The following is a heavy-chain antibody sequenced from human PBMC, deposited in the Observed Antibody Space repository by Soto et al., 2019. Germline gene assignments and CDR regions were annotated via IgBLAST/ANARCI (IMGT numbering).Heavy chain of an antibody. Sequence: QVQLVQSGAEVKKPGSSVKVSCKASGGTFSSYAISWVRQAPGQGLEWMGGIIPIFGTADYAQKFQGRVTITADESTSTAYMELNNLRSEDTAEYYYASHGGSSSEVRYYYGMDVWGQGTTVTVSS. CDR2: IIPIFGTA. V-gene: IGHV1-69*12. J-gene: IGHJ6*02. CDR3: ASHGGSSSEVRYYYGMDV. CDR1: GGTFSSYA. D-gene: IGHD1-26*01.